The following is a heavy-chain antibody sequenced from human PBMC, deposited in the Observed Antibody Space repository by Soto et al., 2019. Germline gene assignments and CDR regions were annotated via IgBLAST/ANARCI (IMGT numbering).Heavy chain of an antibody. CDR2: IYHSGST. Sequence: QVQLQESGPGLVKPTQTLSLTCTVSGGSISSGGYYWSWTRQHPGKGLEWIGYIYHSGSTYYNPSLKSRVTISVETSKNQFSLKLSSVTAADTAVYYCAREAAGILNWFDPWGQGTLVTVSS. D-gene: IGHD6-25*01. J-gene: IGHJ5*02. CDR3: AREAAGILNWFDP. CDR1: GGSISSGGYY. V-gene: IGHV4-31*03.